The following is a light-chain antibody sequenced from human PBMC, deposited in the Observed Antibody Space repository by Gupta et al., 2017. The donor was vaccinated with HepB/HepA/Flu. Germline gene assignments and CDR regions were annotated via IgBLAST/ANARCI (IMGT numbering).Light chain of an antibody. CDR2: DVS. CDR3: CPYGGSYTYV. V-gene: IGLV2-11*01. J-gene: IGLJ1*01. Sequence: QSALTPPRSVSGSPGQSVTISCTGTSSDVGGFNYVSWYQQHPGKAPKLMISDVSKRPSGVPDRFSGSKSGNTASLTISGLQAEDEADYYCCPYGGSYTYVFGTGTKVTVL. CDR1: SSDVGGFNY.